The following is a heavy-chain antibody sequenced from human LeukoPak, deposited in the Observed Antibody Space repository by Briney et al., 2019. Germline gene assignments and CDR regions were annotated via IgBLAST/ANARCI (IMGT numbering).Heavy chain of an antibody. CDR3: ARHESGTGFDP. D-gene: IGHD5-12*01. V-gene: IGHV4-39*01. CDR2: VYSGGSA. CDR1: GASISGPTSY. J-gene: IGHJ5*02. Sequence: SETLSLTCTVSGASISGPTSYWGWIRQPPGKGLEWIASVYSGGSAYYNPSLKSRVIISVDTSNNKFSLRLTSVTAADTAMYYCARHESGTGFDPWGQGTLVTASS.